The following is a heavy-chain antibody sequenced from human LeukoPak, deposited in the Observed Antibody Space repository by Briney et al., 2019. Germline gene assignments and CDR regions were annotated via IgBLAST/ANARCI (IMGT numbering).Heavy chain of an antibody. CDR1: GFTFSSYA. V-gene: IGHV3-23*01. D-gene: IGHD2-15*01. Sequence: GGSLRLSCAASGFTFSSYAMSWVRQAPGKGLEWVSAISGSGGSTYYADSVKGRFTISRDNSKNTLYLQMNSLGAEDTAVYYCAKIGVATPHYYFDYWGQGTLVTVSS. CDR3: AKIGVATPHYYFDY. J-gene: IGHJ4*02. CDR2: ISGSGGST.